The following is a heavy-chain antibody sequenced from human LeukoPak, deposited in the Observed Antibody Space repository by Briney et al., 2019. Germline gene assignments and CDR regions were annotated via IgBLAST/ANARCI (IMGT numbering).Heavy chain of an antibody. CDR3: AKDLRSAWYFDY. Sequence: PGGSLRLSCAASGFTFSSYAMSWVRQAPGKGLEWVSAISGSSGSTYYADSVKGRFTISRDNSNNTLYLQMNSLRAEDTAVYYCAKDLRSAWYFDYWGQGTLVTVSS. V-gene: IGHV3-23*01. D-gene: IGHD2-15*01. CDR2: ISGSSGST. J-gene: IGHJ4*02. CDR1: GFTFSSYA.